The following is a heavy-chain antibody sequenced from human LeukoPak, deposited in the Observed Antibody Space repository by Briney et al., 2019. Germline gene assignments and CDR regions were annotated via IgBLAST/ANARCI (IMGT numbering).Heavy chain of an antibody. CDR2: ISGSGGST. CDR1: GFTFSSYA. V-gene: IGHV3-23*01. Sequence: PGGSLRLSCAASGFTFSSYAMSWVRQAPGKGLEWVSAISGSGGSTYYADSVKGRFTISRDNSKNTLYLQMNSLRVEDTAVYYCAKDLYYDPARGAFDIWGQGTMVTVSS. D-gene: IGHD3-16*01. J-gene: IGHJ3*02. CDR3: AKDLYYDPARGAFDI.